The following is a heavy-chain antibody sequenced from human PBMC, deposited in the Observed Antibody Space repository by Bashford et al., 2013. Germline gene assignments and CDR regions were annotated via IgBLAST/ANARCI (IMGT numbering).Heavy chain of an antibody. CDR2: IHYSGST. CDR1: GGSISSSSYY. V-gene: IGHV4-39*07. D-gene: IGHD6-13*01. Sequence: SETLSLTCTVSGGSISSSSYYWGWIRQPPGKGLEWIGYIHYSGSTNYNPSLKSRVTISVDTSKNQFSLKLSSVTAADTAVYYCARVLGAAAGTVDYWGQGTLVTVSS. CDR3: ARVLGAAAGTVDY. J-gene: IGHJ4*02.